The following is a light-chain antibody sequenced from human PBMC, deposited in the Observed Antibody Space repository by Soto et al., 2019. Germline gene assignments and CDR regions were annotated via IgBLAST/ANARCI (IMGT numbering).Light chain of an antibody. J-gene: IGLJ2*01. V-gene: IGLV2-14*01. CDR3: SSYTSNCTLGV. CDR2: EVS. Sequence: QSALTQPASVSGSPGQSITISCTGTSSDVGSYNRVSWYQQHPGKAPKLMIYEVSNRPSGVSNRFSGSKSGNTASLTISGLQAEDEADYYCSSYTSNCTLGVFGGGTKVTVL. CDR1: SSDVGSYNR.